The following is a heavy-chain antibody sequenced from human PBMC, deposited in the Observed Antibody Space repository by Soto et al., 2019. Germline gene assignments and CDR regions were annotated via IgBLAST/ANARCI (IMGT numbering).Heavy chain of an antibody. V-gene: IGHV4-34*01. CDR3: ARVERGTATTVVDAFDI. J-gene: IGHJ3*02. CDR2: MSHSGGT. Sequence: SETLSLTCAVYGGSVSSGSDYGSWLRQPPGKGLEWIGEMSHSGGTHFNPSLKSRVTISVDTSKNQFSLKMSFVTAADTALYYCARVERGTATTVVDAFDIWGPGTMVTVSS. D-gene: IGHD1-1*01. CDR1: GGSVSSGSDY.